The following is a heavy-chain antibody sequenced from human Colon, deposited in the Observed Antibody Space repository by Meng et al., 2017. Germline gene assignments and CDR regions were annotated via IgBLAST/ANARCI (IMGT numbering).Heavy chain of an antibody. Sequence: QVQLQESGPRMVKPSQTLSLTCTVLGDSVSSNSYYWTWIRQHPGTGLECIGYIYSGGISHYNPSLKSRITMSIDTSKNQFSLQLTSVTAADTAIYYCARDPLAVGPTDRGLDSWGQGTLVTVSS. CDR3: ARDPLAVGPTDRGLDS. D-gene: IGHD1-26*01. J-gene: IGHJ4*02. V-gene: IGHV4-31*03. CDR1: GDSVSSNSYY. CDR2: IYSGGIS.